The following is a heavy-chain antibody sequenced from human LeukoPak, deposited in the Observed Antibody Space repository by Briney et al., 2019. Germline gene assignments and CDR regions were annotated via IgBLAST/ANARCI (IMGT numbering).Heavy chain of an antibody. CDR3: ARDRERPGDYYYYMDV. V-gene: IGHV4-39*07. D-gene: IGHD1-26*01. Sequence: ETLSLTCTVSGGSISNRNYHWGWIRQPPGKGLEWIGSIYYSGSTYYNPSLKSRVTISVDTSKNQFSLKLSSVTAADTAVYYCARDRERPGDYYYYMDVWGKGTTVTISS. J-gene: IGHJ6*03. CDR2: IYYSGST. CDR1: GGSISNRNYH.